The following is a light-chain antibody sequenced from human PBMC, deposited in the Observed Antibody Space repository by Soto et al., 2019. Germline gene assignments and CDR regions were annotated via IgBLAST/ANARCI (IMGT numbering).Light chain of an antibody. J-gene: IGKJ1*01. Sequence: IQMTQSPSSLSASVGDRVTITCRASQSISSFLNWYQQTPGKAPKLLLYSTSTLQSGVPSRFSGSGSETVFTLTISSLQAEDFATYYCQQTYRSPTFGQVTKVEIK. V-gene: IGKV1-39*01. CDR1: QSISSF. CDR3: QQTYRSPT. CDR2: STS.